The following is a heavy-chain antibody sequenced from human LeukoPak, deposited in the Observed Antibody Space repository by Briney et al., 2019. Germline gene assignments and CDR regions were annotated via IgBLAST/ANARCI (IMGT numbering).Heavy chain of an antibody. D-gene: IGHD4-11*01. J-gene: IGHJ1*01. V-gene: IGHV3-74*01. Sequence: PGGSLRLSCAASGFSLSNYWMHWVRQAPGKGLMWVSQISPDGSQTFYADSVKGRFTISRDNAKNTLSLQMNSLRAEDTAVYSCATGGNFYYSHWGQGTLVTVSS. CDR2: ISPDGSQT. CDR3: ATGGNFYYSH. CDR1: GFSLSNYW.